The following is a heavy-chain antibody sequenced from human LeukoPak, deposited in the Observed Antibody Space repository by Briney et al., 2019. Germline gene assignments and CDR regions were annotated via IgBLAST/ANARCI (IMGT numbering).Heavy chain of an antibody. J-gene: IGHJ5*02. CDR1: GGSISSYY. D-gene: IGHD3-3*01. CDR2: IHYSGST. Sequence: SETLSLTCTVSGGSISSYYWSWIRQPPGKGLECIGYIHYSGSTNYNPSLKSRVTISKDTSKNQFSLKLNSVTAADTALYYCARAHYDFWSGVINWFDPWGQGTLVTVSS. CDR3: ARAHYDFWSGVINWFDP. V-gene: IGHV4-59*01.